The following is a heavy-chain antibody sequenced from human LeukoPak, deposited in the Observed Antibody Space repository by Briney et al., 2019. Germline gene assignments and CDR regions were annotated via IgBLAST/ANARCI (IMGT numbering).Heavy chain of an antibody. V-gene: IGHV4-61*03. CDR1: GYSISSGYY. D-gene: IGHD6-19*01. CDR3: VRGHLVGGWFKYDAFDI. CDR2: IYHSGST. J-gene: IGHJ3*02. Sequence: SETLSLTCTVSGYSISSGYYWSWIRLPPGKGLEWIGYIYHSGSTNYNPSLKSRVTISLDTSKKHFSLKLSSVTAADTAVYYCVRGHLVGGWFKYDAFDIWGQGTMVSVSS.